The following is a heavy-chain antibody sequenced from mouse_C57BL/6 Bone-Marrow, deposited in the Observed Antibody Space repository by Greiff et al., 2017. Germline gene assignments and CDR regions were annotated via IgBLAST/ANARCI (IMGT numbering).Heavy chain of an antibody. CDR2: INPNNGGT. V-gene: IGHV1-26*01. Sequence: EVQLQQSGPELVKPGASVKISCKASGYTFTDYYMNWVKQSHGKSLEWIGDINPNNGGTSYNQKFKGKATLTVDQSSSTAYMELRSLTSEDSAVYYCASSNYWGQGTLVTVSA. CDR1: GYTFTDYY. CDR3: ASSNY. D-gene: IGHD2-5*01. J-gene: IGHJ3*01.